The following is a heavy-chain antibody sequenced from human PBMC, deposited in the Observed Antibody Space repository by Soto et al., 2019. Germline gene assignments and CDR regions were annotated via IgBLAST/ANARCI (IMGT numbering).Heavy chain of an antibody. V-gene: IGHV1-46*01. Sequence: QVQLVQSGAELKKPGASVKVSCRASGHTLTSYYMHWVRQAPGQGLEWMGIIYPSGGTTKYARKFQGRLSMTRDTSTGTAYMELNSLRSEDTAVYSCATDGGAAGFDSWGQGTLVTVSS. J-gene: IGHJ4*02. CDR3: ATDGGAAGFDS. CDR2: IYPSGGTT. D-gene: IGHD3-16*01. CDR1: GHTLTSYY.